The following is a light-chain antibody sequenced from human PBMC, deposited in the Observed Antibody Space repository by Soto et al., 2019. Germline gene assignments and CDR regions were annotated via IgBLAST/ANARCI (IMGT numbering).Light chain of an antibody. CDR1: QTISDY. J-gene: IGKJ5*01. Sequence: DIQLTQSPSSLSASVGDRVTITCRAGQTISDYLNWYQQKPGTAPKLLIYAASTLQSGVPSRFSGSRSGTDFTLTISSLHPEDVATYYCQQTFSATSITFGQVTRLRL. CDR2: AAS. V-gene: IGKV1-39*01. CDR3: QQTFSATSIT.